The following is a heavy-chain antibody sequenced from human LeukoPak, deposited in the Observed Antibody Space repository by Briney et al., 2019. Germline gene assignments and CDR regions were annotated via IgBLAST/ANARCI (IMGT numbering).Heavy chain of an antibody. Sequence: GGSLRLSCAASGFTFSIHAMSWVRQAPGKGLEWVSAISGSGGTAYYADSVKGRFTISRDNSKNTLYLQMNSLRAEDTAVYYCAKKGYYDGSGYYMYYFDHWGQGTLVTVSS. CDR1: GFTFSIHA. J-gene: IGHJ4*02. D-gene: IGHD3-22*01. CDR3: AKKGYYDGSGYYMYYFDH. CDR2: ISGSGGTA. V-gene: IGHV3-23*01.